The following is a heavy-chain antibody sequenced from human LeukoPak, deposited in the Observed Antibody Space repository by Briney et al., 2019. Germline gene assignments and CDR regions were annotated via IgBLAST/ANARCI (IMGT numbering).Heavy chain of an antibody. Sequence: GASVKVSCKASGYTFTGNHMHWVRQAPGQGLEWMGWISPNSGGTNYAQKFQGRVTMTRDTSVSTAYMELSSLRSEDTAVYYCARDEGYSSGWYPILDYWGQGTLVTVSS. CDR2: ISPNSGGT. J-gene: IGHJ4*02. CDR1: GYTFTGNH. CDR3: ARDEGYSSGWYPILDY. D-gene: IGHD6-19*01. V-gene: IGHV1-2*02.